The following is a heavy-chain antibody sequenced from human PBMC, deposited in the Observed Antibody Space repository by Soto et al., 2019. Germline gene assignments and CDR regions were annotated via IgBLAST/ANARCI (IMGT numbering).Heavy chain of an antibody. Sequence: ASVKVSCKASGYTFTIYCISWVRQAPGQGLEWMGWISAYNGNTNYAQKLQGRVTMTTDTSTSTAYMELSSLRSEDTAVYYCAASPITMVRGVISPDAFDIWGQGTMVTVSS. D-gene: IGHD3-10*01. CDR3: AASPITMVRGVISPDAFDI. V-gene: IGHV1-18*01. CDR1: GYTFTIYC. CDR2: ISAYNGNT. J-gene: IGHJ3*02.